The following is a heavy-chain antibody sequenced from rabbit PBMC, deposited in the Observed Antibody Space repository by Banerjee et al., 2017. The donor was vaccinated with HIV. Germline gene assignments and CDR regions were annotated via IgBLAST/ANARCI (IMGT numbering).Heavy chain of an antibody. Sequence: QEQLVESGGGLVQPEGSLTLTCKASGFDFSSNAMCWVRQAPGKRPEWIACIDANSSGATYYASWVNGRFTISKTSSTTVTLQMTSLTAADTATYFCARGDTYYGTNYAHYFNLWGQGTLVTVS. D-gene: IGHD8-1*01. CDR2: IDANSSGAT. J-gene: IGHJ4*01. CDR3: ARGDTYYGTNYAHYFNL. CDR1: GFDFSSNA. V-gene: IGHV1S45*01.